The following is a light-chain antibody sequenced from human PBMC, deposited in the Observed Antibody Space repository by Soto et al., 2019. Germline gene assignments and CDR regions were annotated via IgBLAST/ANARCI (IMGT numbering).Light chain of an antibody. V-gene: IGKV3-20*01. Sequence: EVALTQSPATLSLSPGERATLSCRASQSVSSTYLAWYQQQPGQAPRLLMSGTSNRATGTPDRFSGSGSGTDFTLTISRLEPEDFAVYYCQQYGSPPITFGQGTRLEIK. CDR3: QQYGSPPIT. CDR2: GTS. J-gene: IGKJ5*01. CDR1: QSVSSTY.